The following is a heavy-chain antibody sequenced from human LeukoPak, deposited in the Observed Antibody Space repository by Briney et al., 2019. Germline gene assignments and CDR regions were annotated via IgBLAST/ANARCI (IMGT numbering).Heavy chain of an antibody. Sequence: SETLSLTCTVSGGSISSYYWSWIRQPPGKGLEWIGHIYYSGSTNYNPSLKSRVTISVDTSKNQFSLKLSSVTAADTAVYYCARRLWFGESKGFDPWGQGTLVTVSS. CDR2: IYYSGST. D-gene: IGHD3-10*01. CDR1: GGSISSYY. V-gene: IGHV4-59*01. CDR3: ARRLWFGESKGFDP. J-gene: IGHJ5*02.